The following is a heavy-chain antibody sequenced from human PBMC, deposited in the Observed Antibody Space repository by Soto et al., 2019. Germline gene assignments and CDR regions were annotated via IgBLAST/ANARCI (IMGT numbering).Heavy chain of an antibody. J-gene: IGHJ1*01. D-gene: IGHD3-22*01. CDR3: AIYDGSGYRGFQH. V-gene: IGHV4-4*02. CDR2: IYHSGST. Sequence: SETLSLSCAVSGGSISTTHWWTWVRQPPGKGLEWIGEIYHSGSTNYNPSLKSRVTISVDTSKNQFSLKLSSVTAADTAVYYCAIYDGSGYRGFQHWGQGILVSVS. CDR1: GGSISTTHW.